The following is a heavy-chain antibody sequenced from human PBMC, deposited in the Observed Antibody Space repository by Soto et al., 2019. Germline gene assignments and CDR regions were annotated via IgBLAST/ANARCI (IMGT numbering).Heavy chain of an antibody. D-gene: IGHD3-10*01. Sequence: AASLMVSCKASGYTFTSYYIHWVLQAPGQGLEWMGIINPSGGSTSYAQKFQGRVTMTRDTSTSTVYMELSSLRSEDTAVYYCARSPTNMVRGVTPYYYYYGMDVWG. J-gene: IGHJ6*02. CDR2: INPSGGST. V-gene: IGHV1-46*01. CDR1: GYTFTSYY. CDR3: ARSPTNMVRGVTPYYYYYGMDV.